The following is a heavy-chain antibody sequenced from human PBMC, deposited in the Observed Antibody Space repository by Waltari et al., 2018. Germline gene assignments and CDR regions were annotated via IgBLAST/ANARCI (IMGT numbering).Heavy chain of an antibody. CDR1: GFTFSSYA. CDR2: ISSSGSTI. Sequence: VQLVESGGGVVQPGRSLRLSCAASGFTFSSYAMHWVRQAPGKGLEWVSYISSSGSTIYYADSVKGRFTISRDNAKNSLYLQMNSLRAEDTAVYYCARNRYDAFDIWGQGTMVTVSS. J-gene: IGHJ3*02. V-gene: IGHV3-48*03. D-gene: IGHD3-9*01. CDR3: ARNRYDAFDI.